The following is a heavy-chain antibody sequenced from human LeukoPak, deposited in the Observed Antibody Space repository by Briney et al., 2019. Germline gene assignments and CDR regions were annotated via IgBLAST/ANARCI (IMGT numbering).Heavy chain of an antibody. J-gene: IGHJ4*02. Sequence: VAAVKVSCKSSGYTFTTYAMHWVRQAPGQRPEWMGWIIVGSGKTKYSQQFQGRVTFTRDTSATTVYMELSSLTSEDTAAYYCAREARLPAHFDYWGQGTLVTVSS. V-gene: IGHV1-3*01. CDR2: IIVGSGKT. CDR1: GYTFTTYA. CDR3: AREARLPAHFDY.